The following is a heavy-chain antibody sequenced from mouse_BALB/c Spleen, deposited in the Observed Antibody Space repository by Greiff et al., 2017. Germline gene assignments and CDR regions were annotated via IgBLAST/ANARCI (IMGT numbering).Heavy chain of an antibody. CDR1: GFTFSSFG. J-gene: IGHJ4*01. V-gene: IGHV5-17*02. D-gene: IGHD1-1*01. CDR3: ARNYGSNYYAMDY. Sequence: EVKVVESGGGLVQPGGSRKLSCAASGFTFSSFGMHWVRQAPEKGLEWVAYISSGSSTIYYADTVKGRFTISRDNPKNTLFLQMTSLRSEDTAMYYCARNYGSNYYAMDYWGQGTSVTVSS. CDR2: ISSGSSTI.